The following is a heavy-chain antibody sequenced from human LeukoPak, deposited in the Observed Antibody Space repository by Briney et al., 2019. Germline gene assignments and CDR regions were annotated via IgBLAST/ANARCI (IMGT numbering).Heavy chain of an antibody. D-gene: IGHD6-19*01. CDR3: VRDGADGQWLMRAY. J-gene: IGHJ4*02. CDR2: IRYDGNNK. Sequence: GGSLRLSCEAPGFTFTTCALHWVRQAPGKGLEGVAYIRYDGNNKNYADSVKGRFTISRDNFKDMLYLQMNSLRPEDTAVYYCVRDGADGQWLMRAYWGQGTLVTVSS. V-gene: IGHV3-30*02. CDR1: GFTFTTCA.